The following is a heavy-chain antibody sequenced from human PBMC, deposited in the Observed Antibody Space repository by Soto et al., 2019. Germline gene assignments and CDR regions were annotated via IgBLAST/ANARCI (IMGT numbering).Heavy chain of an antibody. Sequence: QLQLQESGPGLVKPSETLSLTCTVSGGSISSSSYYWGWIRQPPGKGLEWIGSIYYSGSTYYNPSLKSRVTISVDTSKNQFSLKLSSVTAADTAVYYCARQRGDIVVVPAGSFDYWGQGTLVTVSS. V-gene: IGHV4-39*01. CDR2: IYYSGST. CDR1: GGSISSSSYY. D-gene: IGHD2-2*01. CDR3: ARQRGDIVVVPAGSFDY. J-gene: IGHJ4*02.